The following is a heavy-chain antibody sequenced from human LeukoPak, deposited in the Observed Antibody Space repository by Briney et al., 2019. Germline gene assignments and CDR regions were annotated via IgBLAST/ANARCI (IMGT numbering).Heavy chain of an antibody. CDR1: GFTFNSYS. Sequence: GSLRLSCAASGFTFNSYSMNWVRQAPGKGLEWVSSISSSSSSIYYAGSVKGRFTISRDNAKNSLYLQMNSLRAEDTAVYYCARASGDIVETATMGSYWGQGTLVTVSS. CDR3: ARASGDIVETATMGSY. V-gene: IGHV3-21*01. J-gene: IGHJ4*02. CDR2: ISSSSSSI. D-gene: IGHD5-18*01.